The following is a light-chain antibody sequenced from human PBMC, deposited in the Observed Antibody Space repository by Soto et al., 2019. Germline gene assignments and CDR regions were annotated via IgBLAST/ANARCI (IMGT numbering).Light chain of an antibody. Sequence: ETVLTQSPRSLSVTQGEGATLSCRASQTVTSSYLAWYQQKPGQAPRLLIYDASTRATGIPARFSGSGSGTDFTLTITSLEPEDFAVYYCQQRSNWPPTFGQGTKVDIK. J-gene: IGKJ1*01. CDR2: DAS. V-gene: IGKV3D-20*02. CDR1: QTVTSSY. CDR3: QQRSNWPPT.